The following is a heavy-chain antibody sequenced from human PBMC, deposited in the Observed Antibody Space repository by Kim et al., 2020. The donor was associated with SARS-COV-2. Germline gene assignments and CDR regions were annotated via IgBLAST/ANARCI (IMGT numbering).Heavy chain of an antibody. CDR1: GYTFTSYA. CDR3: ARGWDYDILTLGRFDP. CDR2: INAGNGNT. D-gene: IGHD3-9*01. J-gene: IGHJ5*02. Sequence: ASVKVSCKASGYTFTSYAMHWVRQAPGQRLEWMGWINAGNGNTKYSQKFQGRVTITRDTSASTAYMELSSLRSEDTAVYYCARGWDYDILTLGRFDPWGQGTLVTVSS. V-gene: IGHV1-3*01.